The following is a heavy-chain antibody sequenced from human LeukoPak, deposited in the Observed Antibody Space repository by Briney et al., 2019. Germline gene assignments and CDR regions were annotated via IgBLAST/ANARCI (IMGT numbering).Heavy chain of an antibody. Sequence: ASVKVSCTTSGYTFTINAITWVRQAPGQGPEWIGWINPYNGARDSAQRFQDRVTMTTDTSTSTAYMELNSLRSDDTAVYYCARIQGSLGGFDSWGQGALVTVSS. CDR3: ARIQGSLGGFDS. D-gene: IGHD1-26*01. CDR1: GYTFTINA. J-gene: IGHJ4*02. CDR2: INPYNGAR. V-gene: IGHV1-18*01.